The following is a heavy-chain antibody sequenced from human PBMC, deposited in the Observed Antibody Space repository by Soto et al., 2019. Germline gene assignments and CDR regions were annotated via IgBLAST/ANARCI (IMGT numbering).Heavy chain of an antibody. CDR3: ARVTSMVRGVIDNWFDP. D-gene: IGHD3-10*01. CDR1: GGTFSSYA. J-gene: IGHJ5*02. Sequence: QVPLVQSGAEVKKPGSSVTVSCKASGGTFSSYAIHWVRQAPGQGLEWMGGIIPMYGPAKYAQRFQGRVTTTAYESTSTVYMELTSLTSQDTAVYYCARVTSMVRGVIDNWFDPWGHGPLVTVSS. V-gene: IGHV1-69*01. CDR2: IIPMYGPA.